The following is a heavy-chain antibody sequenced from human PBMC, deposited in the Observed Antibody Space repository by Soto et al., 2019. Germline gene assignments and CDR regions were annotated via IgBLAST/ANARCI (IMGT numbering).Heavy chain of an antibody. CDR1: GGSISSSSYY. V-gene: IGHV4-39*01. CDR3: ARHNVGYSSSWYLTRDYYYGMDV. J-gene: IGHJ6*02. Sequence: PSETLSLTCTVSGGSISSSSYYWGWIRQPPGKGLEWIGSIYYSGSTYYNPSLKSRVTISVDTSKNQFSLKLSSVTAADTAVYYCARHNVGYSSSWYLTRDYYYGMDVWGQGTTVTVSS. D-gene: IGHD6-13*01. CDR2: IYYSGST.